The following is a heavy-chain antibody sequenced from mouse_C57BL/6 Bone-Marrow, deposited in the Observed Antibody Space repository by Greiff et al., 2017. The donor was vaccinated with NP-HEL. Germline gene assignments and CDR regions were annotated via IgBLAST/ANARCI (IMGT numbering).Heavy chain of an antibody. CDR3: AREIYYYGSTAY. V-gene: IGHV1-81*01. J-gene: IGHJ3*01. CDR2: IYPRSGNT. CDR1: GYTFTSYG. Sequence: VQLQQSGAELARPGASVKLSCKASGYTFTSYGISWVKQRTGQGLEWIGEIYPRSGNTYYNEKFKGKATLTADKSSSTAYMELRSLTSEDSAVYFCAREIYYYGSTAYWGQGTLVTVSA. D-gene: IGHD1-1*01.